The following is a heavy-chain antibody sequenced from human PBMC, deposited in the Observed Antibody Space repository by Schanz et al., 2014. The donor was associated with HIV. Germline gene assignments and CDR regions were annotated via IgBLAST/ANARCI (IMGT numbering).Heavy chain of an antibody. J-gene: IGHJ6*02. V-gene: IGHV3-33*06. CDR1: GFTFSSYG. CDR2: IWYDGTNK. D-gene: IGHD6-6*01. Sequence: VQLLEFGGGSVRPGESLRLSCAASGFTFSSYGMHWVRQAPGKGLEWVAVIWYDGTNKYYADSVKGRFTISRDNSRKTLYLQMNSLRVEDTAVYYCANTEFPYSSSSDYYYGMDVWGQGTTVTVSS. CDR3: ANTEFPYSSSSDYYYGMDV.